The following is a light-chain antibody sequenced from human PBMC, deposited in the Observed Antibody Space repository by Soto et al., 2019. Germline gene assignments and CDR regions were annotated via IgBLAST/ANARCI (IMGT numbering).Light chain of an antibody. CDR1: QSISRW. Sequence: DIQLTQSPSTLSASVGDRVTIACRASQSISRWLAWYQQKPGKAPKVLIWDASSLHSGVPSRFSGSGSGTEFTLSTTGLQQDDFATYYRQQYNGYSAWTFCPGTKVEIK. J-gene: IGKJ1*01. V-gene: IGKV1-5*01. CDR2: DAS. CDR3: QQYNGYSAWT.